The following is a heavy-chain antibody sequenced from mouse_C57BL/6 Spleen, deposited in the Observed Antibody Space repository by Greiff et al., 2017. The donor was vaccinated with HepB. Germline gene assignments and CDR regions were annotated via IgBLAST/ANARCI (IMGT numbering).Heavy chain of an antibody. D-gene: IGHD1-1*01. CDR2: LSDGGSYT. J-gene: IGHJ4*01. V-gene: IGHV5-4*01. Sequence: EVHLVESGGGLVKPGGSLKLSCAASGFTFSSYAMSWVRQTPEKRLEWVATLSDGGSYTYYPDNVKGRFTISRDNAKNNLYLQMSHLKSEDTAMYYCARARDYYGSSYYAMDYWGQGTSVTVSS. CDR3: ARARDYYGSSYYAMDY. CDR1: GFTFSSYA.